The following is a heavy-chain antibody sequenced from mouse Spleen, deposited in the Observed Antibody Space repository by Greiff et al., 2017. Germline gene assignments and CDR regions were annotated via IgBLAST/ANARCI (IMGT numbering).Heavy chain of an antibody. J-gene: IGHJ1*01. V-gene: IGHV5-17*01. CDR3: ARWRGLYYGYFDV. Sequence: EVMLVESGGGLVKPGGSLKLSCAASGFTFSDYGMHWVRQAPEKGLEWVAYISSGSSTIYYADTVKGRFTISRDNPKNTLFLQMTSLRSEDTAMYYCARWRGLYYGYFDVWGAGTTVTVSS. CDR1: GFTFSDYG. CDR2: ISSGSSTI. D-gene: IGHD2-1*01.